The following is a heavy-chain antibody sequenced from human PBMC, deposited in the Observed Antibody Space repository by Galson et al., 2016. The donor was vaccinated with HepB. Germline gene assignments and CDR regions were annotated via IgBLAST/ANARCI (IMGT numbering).Heavy chain of an antibody. J-gene: IGHJ6*04. CDR2: INNDGGTT. CDR3: ARDGYYDSSGYYYDDYYYGMDV. V-gene: IGHV3-74*01. Sequence: SLRLSCAASGFTLSDFWMHWVRQVPGKGLVWVSRINNDGGTTSYADSVKGRFTISRDNAKNAVYLQMNSLRAEDTAVYYCARDGYYDSSGYYYDDYYYGMDVWGKGTTVTVSS. CDR1: GFTLSDFW. D-gene: IGHD3-22*01.